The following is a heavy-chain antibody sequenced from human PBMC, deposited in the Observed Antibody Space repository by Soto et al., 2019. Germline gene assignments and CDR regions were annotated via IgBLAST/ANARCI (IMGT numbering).Heavy chain of an antibody. V-gene: IGHV1-2*04. Sequence: ASVKVSCKASGYTFTGYYMHWVRQAPGQGLEWMGWINPNSGGTNYAQKFQGWVTMTRDTSISTAYMELSRLRSDDTAVYYCARDLGYDILTGFDYWGQGTLVTVSS. D-gene: IGHD3-9*01. CDR1: GYTFTGYY. CDR3: ARDLGYDILTGFDY. J-gene: IGHJ4*02. CDR2: INPNSGGT.